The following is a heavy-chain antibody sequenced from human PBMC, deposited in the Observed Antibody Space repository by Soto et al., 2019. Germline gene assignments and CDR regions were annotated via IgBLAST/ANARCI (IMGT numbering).Heavy chain of an antibody. CDR3: AHRLGGSGWNKGYFDF. D-gene: IGHD1-1*01. J-gene: IGHJ4*02. CDR1: GFSLTTSPEG. Sequence: QITLKESGPTLVEPTEALALTCSFSGFSLTTSPEGVGWFRQPPGKALEWLVVIYWDADKRYNPSLKNRITITKDTSKKEVALTMTDLEPKDTATYFCAHRLGGSGWNKGYFDFWGQGILVTVS. V-gene: IGHV2-5*02. CDR2: IYWDADK.